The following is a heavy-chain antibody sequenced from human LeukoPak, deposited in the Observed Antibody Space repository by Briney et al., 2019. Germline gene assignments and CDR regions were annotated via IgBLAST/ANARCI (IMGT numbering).Heavy chain of an antibody. Sequence: PSETLSLTCTVSGGSISNGSYYWSWIRQPAGKGLEWIGRIYTSGSTNYNPSLKSRVTISVDTSKNQFSLKLSSVTAADTAVYYCARVGTIGNYYYMDVWGKGTTLTVSS. V-gene: IGHV4-61*02. J-gene: IGHJ6*03. CDR3: ARVGTIGNYYYMDV. D-gene: IGHD1-14*01. CDR2: IYTSGST. CDR1: GGSISNGSYY.